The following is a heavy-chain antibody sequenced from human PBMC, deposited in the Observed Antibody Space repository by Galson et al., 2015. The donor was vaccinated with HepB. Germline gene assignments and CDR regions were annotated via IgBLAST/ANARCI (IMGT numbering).Heavy chain of an antibody. Sequence: QSGAEVKKPGESLKISCKGSGYSFTSYWIGWVRQMPGKGLEWMGIIYPGDSDTRYSPSFQGQVTISADKSISTAYLQWSSLKASDTAMYYCARGSRLGYYYDSSDALDAFDIWGQGTMVTVSS. CDR1: GYSFTSYW. V-gene: IGHV5-51*01. D-gene: IGHD3-22*01. CDR2: IYPGDSDT. J-gene: IGHJ3*02. CDR3: ARGSRLGYYYDSSDALDAFDI.